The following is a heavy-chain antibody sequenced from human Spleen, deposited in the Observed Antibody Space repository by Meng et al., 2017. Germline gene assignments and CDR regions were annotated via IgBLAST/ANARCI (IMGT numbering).Heavy chain of an antibody. D-gene: IGHD3-16*01. CDR1: AFSFSDSA. CDR3: SKEIRPNDY. CDR2: ISISGETR. Sequence: GESLKISCAVSAFSFSDSAMSWVRQAPGKGLEWVSSISISGETRRYADSVKGRFTVYRDNSRSTLHLQMNRLRVDDTAVYYCSKEIRPNDYWGQGTLGTVSS. V-gene: IGHV3-23*01. J-gene: IGHJ4*02.